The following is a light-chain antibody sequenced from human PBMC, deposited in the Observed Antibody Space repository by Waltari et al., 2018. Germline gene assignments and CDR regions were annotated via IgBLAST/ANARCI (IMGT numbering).Light chain of an antibody. J-gene: IGLJ1*01. V-gene: IGLV2-11*01. CDR2: DVS. CDR3: CSYAGSYTFEV. Sequence: QSALTQPRPVSGSPGPSVTISCTGTSRDVGGFNYVSWYQQHPGKAPKLMIYDVSKRPSGVPDRFSGSKSGNTASLTISGLQAEDEADYYCCSYAGSYTFEVFGTGTKVTVL. CDR1: SRDVGGFNY.